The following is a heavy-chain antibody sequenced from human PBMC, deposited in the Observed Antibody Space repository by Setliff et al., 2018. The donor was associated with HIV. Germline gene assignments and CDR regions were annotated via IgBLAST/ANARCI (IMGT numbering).Heavy chain of an antibody. Sequence: GPSVKVSCKASGGTFSNYGISWVRQAPGQGLEWMGGIIPIFGKTNYAQNFQGRVTITADESTSTAYMELNTLRSEDTAIYYCAREGRPYYDSGGNWFDPWGQGTLVTVSS. V-gene: IGHV1-69*13. CDR2: IIPIFGKT. CDR1: GGTFSNYG. CDR3: AREGRPYYDSGGNWFDP. D-gene: IGHD3-10*01. J-gene: IGHJ5*02.